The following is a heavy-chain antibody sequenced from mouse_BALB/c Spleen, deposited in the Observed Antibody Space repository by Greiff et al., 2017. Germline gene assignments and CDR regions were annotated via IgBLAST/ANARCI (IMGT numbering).Heavy chain of an antibody. CDR2: ISYDGSN. V-gene: IGHV3-6*02. D-gene: IGHD2-3*01. Sequence: EVQLQQSGPGLVKPSQSLSLTCSVTGYSITSGYYWNWIRQFPGNKLEWMGYISYDGSNNYNPSLKNRISITRDTSKNQFFLKLNSVTTEDTATYYCAREDDGLWYFDVWGAGTTVTVSS. CDR3: AREDDGLWYFDV. J-gene: IGHJ1*01. CDR1: GYSITSGYY.